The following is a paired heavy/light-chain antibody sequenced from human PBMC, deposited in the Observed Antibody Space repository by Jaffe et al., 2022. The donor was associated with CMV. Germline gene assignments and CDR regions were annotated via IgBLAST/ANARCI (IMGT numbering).Heavy chain of an antibody. CDR1: GGSISSYY. V-gene: IGHV4-4*07. D-gene: IGHD3-22*01. CDR3: ARGGQDSSGYYSYYYYYYGMDV. CDR2: IYTSGST. Sequence: QVQLQESGPGLVKPSETLSLTCTVSGGSISSYYWSWIRQPAGKGLEWIGRIYTSGSTNYNPSLKSRVTMSVDTSKNQFSLKLSSVTAADTAVYYCARGGQDSSGYYSYYYYYYGMDVWGQGTTVTVSS. J-gene: IGHJ6*02.
Light chain of an antibody. CDR1: QSLLHSNGYNY. V-gene: IGKV2-28*01. Sequence: DIVMTQSPLSLPVTPGEPASISCRSSQSLLHSNGYNYLDWYLQKPGQSPQLLIYLGSNRASGVPDRFSGSGSGTDFTLKISRVEAEDVGVYYCMQALQTPPWTFGQGTKVEIK. CDR3: MQALQTPPWT. J-gene: IGKJ1*01. CDR2: LGS.